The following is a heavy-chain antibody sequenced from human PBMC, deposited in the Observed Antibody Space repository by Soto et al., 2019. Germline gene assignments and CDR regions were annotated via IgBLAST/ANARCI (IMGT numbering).Heavy chain of an antibody. CDR2: MNPNSGDT. V-gene: IGHV1-8*01. CDR1: GYTFTSYD. Sequence: QVQLVQSGAEVKKPGASVKVSCKASGYTFTSYDINWVRQATGQGPEWMGWMNPNSGDTHYAQTFQGRVTMTRNTSLSTAYLELSSLRSEDTATYHCARWYGGNSGDYWGQGTLVTVSS. J-gene: IGHJ4*02. D-gene: IGHD2-21*02. CDR3: ARWYGGNSGDY.